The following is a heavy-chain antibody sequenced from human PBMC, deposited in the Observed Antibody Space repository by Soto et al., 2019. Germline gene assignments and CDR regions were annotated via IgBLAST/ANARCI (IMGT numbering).Heavy chain of an antibody. CDR2: INSDGSST. Sequence: PGGSLRLSCAASGLSFSSYTMSWARQAPGKGLEWVSRINSDGSSTSYADSVKGRFTISRDNAKNTLYLQMNSLRAEDTAVYYCAREGKAAPDYWGQGTLVTVSS. CDR3: AREGKAAPDY. CDR1: GLSFSSYT. V-gene: IGHV3-74*01. J-gene: IGHJ4*02. D-gene: IGHD6-6*01.